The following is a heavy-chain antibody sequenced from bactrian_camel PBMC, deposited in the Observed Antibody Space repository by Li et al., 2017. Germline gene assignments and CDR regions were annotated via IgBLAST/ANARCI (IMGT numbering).Heavy chain of an antibody. J-gene: IGHJ4*01. CDR2: VHTLSDNT. CDR3: ATAPGPYCLEPDRYNV. CDR1: GNTYSPYC. D-gene: IGHD8*01. Sequence: VQLVESGGGSVQAGGSLRLSCVTSGNTYSPYCMGWFRQDPGKQRERVAAVHTLSDNTYYADSVKGRFTISTDYTKNTAYLKMTDLKPGDTAKYYCATAPGPYCLEPDRYNVWGQGTQVTVS. V-gene: IGHV3S1*01.